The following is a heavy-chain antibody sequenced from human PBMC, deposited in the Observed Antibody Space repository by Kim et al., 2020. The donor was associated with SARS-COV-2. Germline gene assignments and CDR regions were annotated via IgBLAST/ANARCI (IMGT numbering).Heavy chain of an antibody. D-gene: IGHD2-21*02. J-gene: IGHJ3*02. CDR3: AKVPPAYCGGDCRDAFDI. Sequence: GGSLRLSCADSGFTFSSYAMSWVRQAPGKGLEWVSAISGSGGSTYYADSVKGRFTISRDNSKNTLYLQMNSLRAEDTAVYYCAKVPPAYCGGDCRDAFDIWGQGTMVTVSS. V-gene: IGHV3-23*01. CDR2: ISGSGGST. CDR1: GFTFSSYA.